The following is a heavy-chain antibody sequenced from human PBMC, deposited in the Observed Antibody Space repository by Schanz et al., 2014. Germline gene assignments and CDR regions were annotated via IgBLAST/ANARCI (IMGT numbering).Heavy chain of an antibody. D-gene: IGHD5-12*01. CDR2: MNPNSGNP. V-gene: IGHV1-8*01. Sequence: QVHLVQSGAEVKKPGASVKVSCKASGYNITSNDVTWVRQAPGQGLEWLGWMNPNSGNPGFAQKFRGRVTMTRNTSMSTAYMELTSLRFDDTAVYYCARDFSAYVGNYFDYWGQGTLVTVSS. J-gene: IGHJ4*02. CDR1: GYNITSND. CDR3: ARDFSAYVGNYFDY.